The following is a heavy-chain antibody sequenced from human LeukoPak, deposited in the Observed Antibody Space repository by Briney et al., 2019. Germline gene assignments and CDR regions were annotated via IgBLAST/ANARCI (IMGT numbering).Heavy chain of an antibody. CDR1: GFTFSSYA. J-gene: IGHJ4*02. CDR2: ISGSGGST. V-gene: IGHV3-23*01. CDR3: AKDSYIVVVPGGRGFDY. Sequence: QPGGSLRLSCAASGFTFSSYAMSWVRQAPGKGLEWVSAISGSGGSTYYADSVKGRFTISRDNSKNTLYLQMNSLRAEDTAVYYCAKDSYIVVVPGGRGFDYWGQGTLVTVSS. D-gene: IGHD2-2*01.